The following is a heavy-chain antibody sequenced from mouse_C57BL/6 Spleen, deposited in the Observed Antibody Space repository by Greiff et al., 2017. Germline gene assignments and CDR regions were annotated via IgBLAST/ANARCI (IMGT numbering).Heavy chain of an antibody. Sequence: QVQLQQSGTELVKPGASVKLSCKASGYTFTSYWMHWVKQRPGQGLEWIGNINPSDGGTNYNEKFKSKATLTVDKSSSTAYMQLSSLTSEDSAVYYCARDGYGYDDGFAYWGQGTLVTVSA. D-gene: IGHD2-2*01. V-gene: IGHV1-53*01. CDR2: INPSDGGT. CDR1: GYTFTSYW. CDR3: ARDGYGYDDGFAY. J-gene: IGHJ3*01.